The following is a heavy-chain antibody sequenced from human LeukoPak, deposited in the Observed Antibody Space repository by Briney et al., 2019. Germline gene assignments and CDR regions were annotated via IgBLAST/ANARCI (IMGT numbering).Heavy chain of an antibody. Sequence: GGSLILSCAASGFTLSSYGMHWVRQAPGKGLEWVAVIWFDGSNKFYADSVKGRFTISRDNSKNTLYLQMNSLRAEDAAVYYCAKARGPGYSYGQSSADYWGQGTLVTVSS. D-gene: IGHD5-18*01. V-gene: IGHV3-33*06. J-gene: IGHJ4*02. CDR2: IWFDGSNK. CDR3: AKARGPGYSYGQSSADY. CDR1: GFTLSSYG.